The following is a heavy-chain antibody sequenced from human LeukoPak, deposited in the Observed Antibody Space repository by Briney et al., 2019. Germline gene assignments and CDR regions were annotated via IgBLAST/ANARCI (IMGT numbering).Heavy chain of an antibody. V-gene: IGHV4-39*07. CDR3: ARESGRGWYDDVGFE. D-gene: IGHD6-19*01. J-gene: IGHJ4*02. Sequence: SETLSLTCTVSGGSISSSSYYWGWIRQPPGKGLEWIGSIYYSGSTYYNPSLKSRVTISVDTSKNQFSLKLSSVTAADTAVYYCARESGRGWYDDVGFEWGQGTLVTVSS. CDR2: IYYSGST. CDR1: GGSISSSSYY.